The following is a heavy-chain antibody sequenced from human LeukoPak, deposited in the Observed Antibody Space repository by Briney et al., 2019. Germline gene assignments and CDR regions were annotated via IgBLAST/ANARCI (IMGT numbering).Heavy chain of an antibody. CDR2: INPNSGGT. CDR3: ARGEYCSSTSCLFDY. J-gene: IGHJ4*02. V-gene: IGHV1-2*04. CDR1: GYTFTGYY. D-gene: IGHD2-2*01. Sequence: ASVKVSCKASGYTFTGYYMHWVRQAPGQGLEWMGWINPNSGGTNYAQKFQGWVTMTRDTSISTAYMELSRLRSDDTAVYYCARGEYCSSTSCLFDYWGQGTPATVSS.